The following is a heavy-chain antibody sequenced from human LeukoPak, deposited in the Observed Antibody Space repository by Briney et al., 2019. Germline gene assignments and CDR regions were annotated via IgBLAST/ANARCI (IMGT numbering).Heavy chain of an antibody. D-gene: IGHD3-10*01. V-gene: IGHV4-34*01. Sequence: SETLSLTCAVYGGSFSGYYWSWIRQPPGKGLEWIGEINHSGSTNYNPSLKSRVTISVDTSKNQFSLKLSSVTAADTAVYHCAREGRITMVRGVRHWFDPWGQGTLVTVSS. CDR1: GGSFSGYY. J-gene: IGHJ5*02. CDR2: INHSGST. CDR3: AREGRITMVRGVRHWFDP.